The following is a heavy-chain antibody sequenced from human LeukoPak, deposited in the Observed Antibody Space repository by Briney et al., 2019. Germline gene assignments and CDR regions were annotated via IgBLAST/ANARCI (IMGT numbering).Heavy chain of an antibody. D-gene: IGHD6-19*01. J-gene: IGHJ4*02. Sequence: GGSLRLSCAASGFTFSSHGMNWVRQAPGKGLEWVSGIIPSGHTTYYADSVRGRFTISRDNAKNSLYLQMNSLRAEDTAVYYCARDHAVYSSGLLEFDYWGQGTLVTVSS. V-gene: IGHV3-48*04. CDR3: ARDHAVYSSGLLEFDY. CDR1: GFTFSSHG. CDR2: IIPSGHTT.